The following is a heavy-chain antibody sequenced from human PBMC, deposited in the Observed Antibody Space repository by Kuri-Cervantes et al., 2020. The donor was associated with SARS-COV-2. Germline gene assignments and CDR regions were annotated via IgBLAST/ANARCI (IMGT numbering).Heavy chain of an antibody. Sequence: ASVKVSCKASGYTFTSYDINWVRQATGQGLEWMGWMNPNSGGTNYAQKFQGRVTMTRDTSISTAYMELSRLRSDDTAVYYCARGTTVTTAQIWGQGTMVTVSS. D-gene: IGHD4-17*01. CDR1: GYTFTSYD. J-gene: IGHJ3*02. CDR3: ARGTTVTTAQI. CDR2: MNPNSGGT. V-gene: IGHV1-2*02.